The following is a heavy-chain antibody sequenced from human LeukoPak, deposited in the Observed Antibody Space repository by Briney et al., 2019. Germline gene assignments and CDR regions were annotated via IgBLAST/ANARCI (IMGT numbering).Heavy chain of an antibody. D-gene: IGHD1-7*01. Sequence: GGSLRLSCGASGFTFNNYGMDWVRQAPGKGLEWVAFIRSDGTAQYYADSVKGRFTISRDNSKNTLFLQVNSVRPEDTAVYYCARGNSNGSDVWGQGTMVTVSS. V-gene: IGHV3-30*02. CDR3: ARGNSNGSDV. J-gene: IGHJ3*01. CDR2: IRSDGTAQ. CDR1: GFTFNNYG.